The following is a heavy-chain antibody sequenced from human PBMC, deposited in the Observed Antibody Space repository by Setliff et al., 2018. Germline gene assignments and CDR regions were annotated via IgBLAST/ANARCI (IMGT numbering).Heavy chain of an antibody. J-gene: IGHJ4*02. Sequence: PSETLSLTCAVSGYSISSGYYWGWIRQPPGKGLEWIGNIYHSGSTYYNPSLKSRVTISVDTSKNQFSLKLTSVTAADTAVYYCARHRLSYTAARPRYFDYWGQGTLVTVSS. CDR1: GYSISSGYY. CDR3: ARHRLSYTAARPRYFDY. D-gene: IGHD6-6*01. CDR2: IYHSGST. V-gene: IGHV4-38-2*01.